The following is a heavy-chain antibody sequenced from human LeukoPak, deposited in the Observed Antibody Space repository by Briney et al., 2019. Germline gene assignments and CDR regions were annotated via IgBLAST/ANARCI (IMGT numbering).Heavy chain of an antibody. CDR2: MNPNSGNT. J-gene: IGHJ6*02. V-gene: IGHV1-8*01. CDR1: GYTFTSYD. D-gene: IGHD5-24*01. Sequence: EASVKVSCKASGYTFTSYDINWVRQATGQGLEWMGWMNPNSGNTGYAQKFQGRVTMTRNTSISTAYMELSSLRSEDTAVYYCARVGVEWLQLQDYYYYGMDVWGQGTTVTVSS. CDR3: ARVGVEWLQLQDYYYYGMDV.